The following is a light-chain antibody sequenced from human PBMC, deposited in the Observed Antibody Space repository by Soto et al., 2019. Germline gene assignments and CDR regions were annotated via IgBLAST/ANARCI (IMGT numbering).Light chain of an antibody. Sequence: IVLTQSPGSLFLSPGERATLSCRASQSVGSTYLAWYRPKRGQAPRLLIYGASSRATGIPDRLSGSGSGTDFTLTISRLEPEDFAVYYCQQYGSSRTFGQGTKVDIK. CDR1: QSVGSTY. CDR2: GAS. CDR3: QQYGSSRT. J-gene: IGKJ1*01. V-gene: IGKV3-20*01.